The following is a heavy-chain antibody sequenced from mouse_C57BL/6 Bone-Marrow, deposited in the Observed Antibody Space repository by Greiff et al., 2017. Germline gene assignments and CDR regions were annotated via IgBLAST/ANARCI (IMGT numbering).Heavy chain of an antibody. CDR2: IDPANGYT. V-gene: IGHV14-3*01. CDR1: GFNIKNTY. Sequence: VQLQQSVAELVRPGASVKLSCTASGFNIKNTYMDWVKQRPEQGLEWIGRIDPANGYTKYAPKFQGKATITADTSSNTAYLQLTGLTSEDASIYYRASSYYAFEYWGPRTSAHVFS. J-gene: IGHJ4*01. CDR3: ASSYYAFEY.